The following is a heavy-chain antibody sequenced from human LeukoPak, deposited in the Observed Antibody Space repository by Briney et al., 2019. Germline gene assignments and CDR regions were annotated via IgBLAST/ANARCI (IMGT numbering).Heavy chain of an antibody. CDR1: GNSISSGGYY. V-gene: IGHV4-31*03. D-gene: IGHD3-10*01. Sequence: SETLSLTCTVSGNSISSGGYYWSWIRQHPGKGLEWIGYSYYSGSTSYNPSLKSRVAMSVDASKNQLSLRLSSVTAADTAVYYCAKVAPRGFGERSDYWGQGTLVTVSS. CDR2: SYYSGST. CDR3: AKVAPRGFGERSDY. J-gene: IGHJ4*02.